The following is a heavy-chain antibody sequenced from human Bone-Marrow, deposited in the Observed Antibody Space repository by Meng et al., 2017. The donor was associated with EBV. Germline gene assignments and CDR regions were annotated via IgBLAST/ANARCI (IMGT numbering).Heavy chain of an antibody. Sequence: EVQLVESXXXXVXXGGSLRVSCVACGFTFSSYWMHWVRQVPGKGLVWVARINGDGGVTTYADSVKGRFTISRDNAKNTVYLQINSLRPEDTAMYYCARPTAFYDFWTGYYLDYWGQGALVTVSS. CDR2: INGDGGVT. D-gene: IGHD3-3*01. J-gene: IGHJ4*02. CDR3: ARPTAFYDFWTGYYLDY. V-gene: IGHV3-74*01. CDR1: GFTFSSYW.